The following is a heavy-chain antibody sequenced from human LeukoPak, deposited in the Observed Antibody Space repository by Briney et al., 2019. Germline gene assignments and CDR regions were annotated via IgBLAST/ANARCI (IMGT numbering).Heavy chain of an antibody. Sequence: SETLSLTCAVYGGSFSGYYWSWIRQPPGKGLGWIGEINHSGSTSYNPSLKSRVIISVDTSKNQVSLNLSSVTAADTAVYYCATHAGGSSLFDFWGQGTLVTVSS. CDR1: GGSFSGYY. CDR3: ATHAGGSSLFDF. V-gene: IGHV4-34*01. CDR2: INHSGST. D-gene: IGHD6-6*01. J-gene: IGHJ4*02.